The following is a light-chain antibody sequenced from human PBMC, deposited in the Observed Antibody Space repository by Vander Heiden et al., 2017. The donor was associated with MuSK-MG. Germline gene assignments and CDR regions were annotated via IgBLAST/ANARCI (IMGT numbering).Light chain of an antibody. V-gene: IGKV3-15*01. CDR2: GAS. CDR3: QQDNTLLT. Sequence: EIVMTQSPATLSVSPGERATLSCRASQSVSSNLAWYQQKPGQGPRLLIYGASTRANGIPDRFSGSGSGTEFTLTSSSRQSEDFAVYYWQQDNTLLTFGGGTKVEIK. CDR1: QSVSSN. J-gene: IGKJ4*01.